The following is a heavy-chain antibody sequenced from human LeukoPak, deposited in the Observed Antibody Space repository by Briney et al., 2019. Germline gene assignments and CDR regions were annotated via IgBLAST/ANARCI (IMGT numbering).Heavy chain of an antibody. D-gene: IGHD3-22*01. CDR2: IYCSGST. J-gene: IGHJ6*02. CDR3: ARVPYYYDSSGYYRPSYYYYYGMDV. V-gene: IGHV4-59*01. CDR1: GGSISSYY. Sequence: SETLSLTCTVSGGSISSYYWSWIRQPPVRGLEWIGYIYCSGSTNYNPSFKSRVTISVDTSKNQFSLKLSSVTAADTAVYYCARVPYYYDSSGYYRPSYYYYYGMDVWGQGTTVTVSS.